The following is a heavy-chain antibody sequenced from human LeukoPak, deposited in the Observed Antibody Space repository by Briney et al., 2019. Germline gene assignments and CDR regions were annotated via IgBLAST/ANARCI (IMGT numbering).Heavy chain of an antibody. D-gene: IGHD7-27*01. CDR1: GASISSHY. Sequence: PSETLSLTCTVSGASISSHYWCWIWQPPGTGLEWIGDIYYRGSTTYNPSLKSRVSISLDTSRNQFSLNLSSVTAADTAVYYCAKLEVGRFDPWGQGTLVTVSS. CDR2: IYYRGST. CDR3: AKLEVGRFDP. J-gene: IGHJ5*02. V-gene: IGHV4-59*11.